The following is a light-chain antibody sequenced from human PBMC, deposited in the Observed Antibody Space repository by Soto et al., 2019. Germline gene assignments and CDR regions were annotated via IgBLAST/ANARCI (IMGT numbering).Light chain of an antibody. V-gene: IGKV1-39*01. Sequence: DIQVTQSPSSLSASVGDSVTNTCRASQSIGTYLNWYHQKPGKAPQLLIYGASTLQSGVPSRFSASGSGTHFTLTINSLQPEDFGTYSCQQSYSTPTFGQGTKVDIK. J-gene: IGKJ1*01. CDR2: GAS. CDR1: QSIGTY. CDR3: QQSYSTPT.